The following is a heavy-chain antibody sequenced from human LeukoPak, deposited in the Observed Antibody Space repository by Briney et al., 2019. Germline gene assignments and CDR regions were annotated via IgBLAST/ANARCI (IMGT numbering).Heavy chain of an antibody. Sequence: GESLKISCKGSGYXFTSYWIGWVRQMPGKGLEWMGIIYPGDSDTRYSPSFQGQVTISADKSISTAYLQWSRLKASDTAMYYCARTSKDIVLMVYAAYNWFDPWGQGTLVTVSS. J-gene: IGHJ5*02. V-gene: IGHV5-51*01. CDR1: GYXFTSYW. D-gene: IGHD2-8*01. CDR3: ARTSKDIVLMVYAAYNWFDP. CDR2: IYPGDSDT.